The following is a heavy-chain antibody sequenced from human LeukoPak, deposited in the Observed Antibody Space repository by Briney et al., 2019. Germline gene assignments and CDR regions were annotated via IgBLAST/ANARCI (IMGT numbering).Heavy chain of an antibody. D-gene: IGHD3-10*01. V-gene: IGHV4-34*01. CDR3: ARGNRPYGEHEAFDI. CDR2: IDHSGST. Sequence: PSETLSLTCAVYDESFSGYYCSWIRQPPRKGLEWIGEIDHSGSTNYNPSLRSRVTISVGTSKNQFSLKVSSVSAADTAVYYCARGNRPYGEHEAFDIWGHGTTVTVSP. J-gene: IGHJ3*02. CDR1: DESFSGYY.